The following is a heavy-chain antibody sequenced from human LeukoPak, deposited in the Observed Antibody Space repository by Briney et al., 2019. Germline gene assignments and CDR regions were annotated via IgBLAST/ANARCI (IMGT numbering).Heavy chain of an antibody. CDR2: IYSGGNT. CDR3: ARGTVTAPDY. V-gene: IGHV3-53*01. Sequence: GGSLRLSCAASGFSVSNTYMSWVRQAPGKGLEWVSIIYSGGNTYDADSVKGRFTISRDNSKNTLYLQMNRLRPEDTAVYYCARGTVTAPDYWGQGTLVTVSS. D-gene: IGHD2-21*02. CDR1: GFSVSNTY. J-gene: IGHJ4*02.